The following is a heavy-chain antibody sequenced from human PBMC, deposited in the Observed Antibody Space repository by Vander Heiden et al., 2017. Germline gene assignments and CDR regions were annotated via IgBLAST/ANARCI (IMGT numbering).Heavy chain of an antibody. Sequence: EVQLLDSGGDLVQPGGSLRLSCVASGFTFKPFAMSWVRQAPGKGLEWVATVTNTGDTTYYADAVEGRFTISRDNSKNTLFLQMNNVRPDDSAMYYCATKTRFDLWGQGTLVTVS. CDR2: VTNTGDTT. CDR1: GFTFKPFA. J-gene: IGHJ4*02. CDR3: ATKTRFDL. V-gene: IGHV3-23*01.